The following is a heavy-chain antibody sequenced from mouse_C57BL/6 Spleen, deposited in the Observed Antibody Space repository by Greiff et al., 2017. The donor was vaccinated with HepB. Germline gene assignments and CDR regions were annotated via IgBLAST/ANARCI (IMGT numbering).Heavy chain of an antibody. Sequence: EVKLQQSGPELVKPGASVKISCKASGYTFTDYYMNWVKQSHGKSLEWIGDINPNNGGTSYNQKFKGKATLTVDKSSSTAYMELRSLTSEDSAVYYCARGELGRGDYWGQGTTLTVSS. V-gene: IGHV1-26*01. CDR3: ARGELGRGDY. CDR2: INPNNGGT. CDR1: GYTFTDYY. J-gene: IGHJ2*01. D-gene: IGHD4-1*01.